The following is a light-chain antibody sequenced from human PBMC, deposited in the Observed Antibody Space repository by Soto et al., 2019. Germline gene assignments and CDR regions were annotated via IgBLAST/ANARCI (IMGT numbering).Light chain of an antibody. Sequence: DIQMTQSPSSLSASVGDRVTITCQASQDISNYLNWYQQKPGKAPQLLIYDASNLETGVPSRFSGSGSGTDFTFTISSLQPEDIATYYCQKYYNLPFGGGTKVEIK. CDR3: QKYYNLP. CDR1: QDISNY. CDR2: DAS. J-gene: IGKJ4*01. V-gene: IGKV1-33*01.